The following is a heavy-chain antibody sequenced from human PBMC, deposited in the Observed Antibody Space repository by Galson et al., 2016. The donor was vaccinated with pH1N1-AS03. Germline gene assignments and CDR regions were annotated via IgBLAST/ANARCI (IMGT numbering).Heavy chain of an antibody. J-gene: IGHJ4*02. V-gene: IGHV3-30*18. CDR3: ANDFNYDFWSGYSFY. CDR2: ISFDGTNK. Sequence: SLRLSCAASGFTISNFGMLWVRQAPGQGLEWVAIISFDGTNKYYADSVKGRFNISRDNSKNTLFLQMSALRAEDTAVYYCANDFNYDFWSGYSFYWGQGALVTVSS. CDR1: GFTISNFG. D-gene: IGHD3/OR15-3a*01.